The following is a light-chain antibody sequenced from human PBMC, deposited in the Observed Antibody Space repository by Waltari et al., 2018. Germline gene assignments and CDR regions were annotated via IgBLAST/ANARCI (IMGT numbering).Light chain of an antibody. V-gene: IGLV1-47*01. J-gene: IGLJ2*01. Sequence: QSVLTQPPSASGTPGQRVTISCSGSSSNIGNNYVYWYQEFPGTTPKLLVYKNNQRASGVPDRVSGSKAGTSMSLAISGGRTEDEADYYCAAWDDSLSRVIFGGGTKLTVL. CDR2: KNN. CDR1: SSNIGNNY. CDR3: AAWDDSLSRVI.